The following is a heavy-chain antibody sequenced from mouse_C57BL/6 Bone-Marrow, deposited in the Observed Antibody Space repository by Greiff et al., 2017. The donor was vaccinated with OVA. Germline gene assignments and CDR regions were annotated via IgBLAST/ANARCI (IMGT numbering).Heavy chain of an antibody. CDR1: GYTFTSYW. V-gene: IGHV1-64*01. CDR2: IHPNSGST. Sequence: VQLKQPGAELVKPGASVKLSCKASGYTFTSYWMHWVKQRPGQGLEWIGMIHPNSGSTNYNEKFKSKATLTVDKSSSTAYMQLSSLTSEDSAVYYGATLYYGNFFWFAYWGQGTLVTVSA. D-gene: IGHD2-1*01. J-gene: IGHJ3*01. CDR3: ATLYYGNFFWFAY.